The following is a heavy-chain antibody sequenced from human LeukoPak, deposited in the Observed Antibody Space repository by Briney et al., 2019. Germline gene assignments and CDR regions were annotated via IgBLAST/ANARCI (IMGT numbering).Heavy chain of an antibody. CDR2: ISSSSSYI. Sequence: GGSLRLSCAASGFTFSSYSMNWVRQAPGKGLEWVSSISSSSSYIYYADSVEGRFTISRDNAKNSLYLQMNSLRAEDTAVYYCARGGGITIFGVVINEDNWFDPWGQGTLVTVSS. CDR1: GFTFSSYS. V-gene: IGHV3-21*01. D-gene: IGHD3-3*01. J-gene: IGHJ5*02. CDR3: ARGGGITIFGVVINEDNWFDP.